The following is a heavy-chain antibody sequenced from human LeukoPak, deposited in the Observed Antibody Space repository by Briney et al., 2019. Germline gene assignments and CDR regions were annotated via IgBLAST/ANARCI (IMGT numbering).Heavy chain of an antibody. V-gene: IGHV4-34*01. CDR2: IHHRAGA. D-gene: IGHD2-21*02. CDR1: GGSFTDYY. J-gene: IGHJ6*02. CDR3: ARGPVRYDGLTGISYYFGLDV. Sequence: SETLSLTCAVYGGSFTDYYWSWIRHLPGKGLEWIGEIHHRAGANYNPSLSGRVTISADTSKNQFSLHLTSVTAADTATFYCARGPVRYDGLTGISYYFGLDVWGHGTTVTVFS.